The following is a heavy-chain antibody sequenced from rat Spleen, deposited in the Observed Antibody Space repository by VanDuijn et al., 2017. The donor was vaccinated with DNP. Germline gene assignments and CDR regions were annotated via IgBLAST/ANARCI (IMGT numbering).Heavy chain of an antibody. CDR2: SNKESSTI. V-gene: IGHV4-2*01. Sequence: EVKLVDAGGGLVQPGRSLKLSCAAAGIICNDYWMGWVRQAPGEGLEWVGESNKESSTIDSTPSLKDKFTISRDNAQNTLYLQMSKLGSEDTAIYYCARDTTVALDYWGQGVMVTVSS. J-gene: IGHJ2*01. CDR3: ARDTTVALDY. D-gene: IGHD1-3*01. CDR1: GIICNDYW.